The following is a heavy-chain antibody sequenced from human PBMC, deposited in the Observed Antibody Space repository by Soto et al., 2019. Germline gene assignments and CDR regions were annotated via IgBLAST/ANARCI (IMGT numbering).Heavy chain of an antibody. J-gene: IGHJ4*02. V-gene: IGHV4-59*01. Sequence: QVQLQESGPGLVKPSETLSLTCTVSGGSISSYYWSWIRQPPGKGLEWIGYIYYSGSTNYNPSLKRRATISIDXSKLQXXLTLSAVTAADTAVYYCARTSSNVYVWGSYRPFAYWGQGTLVTVSS. CDR1: GGSISSYY. CDR3: ARTSSNVYVWGSYRPFAY. D-gene: IGHD3-16*02. CDR2: IYYSGST.